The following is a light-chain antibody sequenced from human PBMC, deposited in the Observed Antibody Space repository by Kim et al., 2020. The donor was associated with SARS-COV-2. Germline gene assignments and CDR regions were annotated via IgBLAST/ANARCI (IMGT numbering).Light chain of an antibody. J-gene: IGLJ3*02. CDR3: SSYTSSDAWV. V-gene: IGLV2-14*01. CDR2: SVN. Sequence: QSALTQPASVSGSPGQSVTISCTGSSSDIGAYNYVSWCQQHPGKALKLMIFSVNRRPSGVSSRFSGSKSANTASLTISGLQPEDEADYYCSSYTSSDAWVFGGGTQLTVL. CDR1: SSDIGAYNY.